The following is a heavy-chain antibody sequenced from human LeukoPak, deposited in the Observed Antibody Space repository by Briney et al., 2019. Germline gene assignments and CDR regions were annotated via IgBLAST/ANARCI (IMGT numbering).Heavy chain of an antibody. CDR1: GGSISSGGYY. CDR2: IYYSGST. D-gene: IGHD2-2*01. CDR3: ARAHCSSTSCYEVAFDI. J-gene: IGHJ3*02. Sequence: PSETLSLTCTVSGGSISSGGYYWSWIRQHPGKGLEWIGYIYYSGSTSYNPSLKSRVTISVDTSKNQFSLKLSSVTAADTAVYYCARAHCSSTSCYEVAFDIWGQGTMVTVSS. V-gene: IGHV4-31*03.